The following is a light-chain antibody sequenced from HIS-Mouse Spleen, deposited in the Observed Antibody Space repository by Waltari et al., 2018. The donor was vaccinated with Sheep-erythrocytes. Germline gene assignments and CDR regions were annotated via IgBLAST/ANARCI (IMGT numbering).Light chain of an antibody. V-gene: IGLV3-1*01. CDR1: KLGDKC. CDR3: QAWDSSTAV. Sequence: SYELTQPPSVSVSPGQTASITCSGDKLGDKCACLYQQKPGQSPVLVIYQDSKRPSGIPERFSGSNSGNTATLTISGTQAMDEAYYYCQAWDSSTAVFGGGTK. CDR2: QDS. J-gene: IGLJ2*01.